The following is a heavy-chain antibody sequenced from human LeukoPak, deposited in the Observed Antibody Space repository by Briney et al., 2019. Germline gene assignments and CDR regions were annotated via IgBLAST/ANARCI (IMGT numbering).Heavy chain of an antibody. CDR1: GYTFTSYG. CDR3: ARDLSSLIVVVVAATGGFDP. Sequence: ASVTVSCKASGYTFTSYGISWVRQAPGQGLEWMGWISAYNGNTNYAQKLQGRVTMTTDTSTSTAYMELRSLRSDDTAVYYCARDLSSLIVVVVAATGGFDPWGQGTLVTVSS. D-gene: IGHD2-15*01. V-gene: IGHV1-18*01. J-gene: IGHJ5*02. CDR2: ISAYNGNT.